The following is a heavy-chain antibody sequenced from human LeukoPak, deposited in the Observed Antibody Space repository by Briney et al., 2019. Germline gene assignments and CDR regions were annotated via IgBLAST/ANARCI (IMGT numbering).Heavy chain of an antibody. Sequence: GGSLRLSCAASGFTFSSYGMTWVRQAPGKGLEWVSYISSSSSTIYYADSVKGRFTISRDNSKNTLYLQMHSLRADDTAVYYCARDLQYLLLMGEIDYWGQGTLVTVSS. D-gene: IGHD2-2*01. CDR1: GFTFSSYG. J-gene: IGHJ4*02. CDR3: ARDLQYLLLMGEIDY. V-gene: IGHV3-48*01. CDR2: ISSSSSTI.